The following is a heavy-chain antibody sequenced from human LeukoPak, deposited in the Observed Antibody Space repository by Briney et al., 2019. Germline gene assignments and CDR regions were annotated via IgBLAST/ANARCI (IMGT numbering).Heavy chain of an antibody. CDR2: MNPNSGNT. V-gene: IGHV1-8*02. Sequence: ASVKVSCKASGYTFTGYYMHWVRQATGQGLEWMGWMNPNSGNTGYAQKFQGRVTMTRDTSISTAYMELSSLRSEDTAVYYCAIYYDSSGAAFDIWGQGTMVTVSS. CDR3: AIYYDSSGAAFDI. D-gene: IGHD3-22*01. J-gene: IGHJ3*02. CDR1: GYTFTGYY.